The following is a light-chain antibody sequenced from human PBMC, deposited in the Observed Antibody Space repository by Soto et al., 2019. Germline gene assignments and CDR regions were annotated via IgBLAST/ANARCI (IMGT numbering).Light chain of an antibody. CDR3: QQYGSSQWT. CDR2: GTS. CDR1: QNLGSGY. J-gene: IGKJ1*01. V-gene: IGKV3-20*01. Sequence: DTVLTQSPGALSLKPGDRATLSCRASQNLGSGYLAWYQQKPGQAPSLLIYGTSSRATGIPDRFSGSGSGTDFTLTISRLEPEDFAVYYCQQYGSSQWTFGQGTKVDIK.